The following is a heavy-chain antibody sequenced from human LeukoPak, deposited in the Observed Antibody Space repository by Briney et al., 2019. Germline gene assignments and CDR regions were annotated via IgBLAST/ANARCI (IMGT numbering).Heavy chain of an antibody. D-gene: IGHD3-22*01. CDR2: IRHDGSNK. J-gene: IGHJ4*02. V-gene: IGHV3-30*02. CDR1: GFTFSSYG. Sequence: GGSLRLSCAASGFTFSSYGIHWVRQAPGKGLEWVAFIRHDGSNKYYADSVKGRFTISRDNSKNTLYLQMNSLRAEDTAVYYCARGHHYDSSGYYYFDYWGQGTLVTVSS. CDR3: ARGHHYDSSGYYYFDY.